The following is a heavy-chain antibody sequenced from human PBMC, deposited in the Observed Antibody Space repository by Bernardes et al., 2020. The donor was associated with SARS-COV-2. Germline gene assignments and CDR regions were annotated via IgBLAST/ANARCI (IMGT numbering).Heavy chain of an antibody. CDR2: ISAYNGNT. D-gene: IGHD3-16*01. J-gene: IGHJ4*02. Sequence: ASVKVSCKASGYTFTSYGISWVRQAPGQGLEWMGWISAYNGNTNYAQKLQGRVTMTTDTSTSTAYMELRSLRSDDTAVYYCARGDDYVWGGPLKFDYWGQGTLVTVSS. CDR1: GYTFTSYG. V-gene: IGHV1-18*01. CDR3: ARGDDYVWGGPLKFDY.